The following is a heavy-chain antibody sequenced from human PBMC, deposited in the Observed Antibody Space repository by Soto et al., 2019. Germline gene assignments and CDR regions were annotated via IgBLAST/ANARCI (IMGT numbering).Heavy chain of an antibody. D-gene: IGHD3-3*01. Sequence: PSETLSLTCAVYGGSFSGYYWSWIRQPPGKGLEWIGEINHSGSTNYNPSLKSRVTISVDTSKNQFSLKLSSVTAADTAVYYCARERINFFGVVTNYYYYYGMDVWGQGTKVTVSS. V-gene: IGHV4-34*01. CDR1: GGSFSGYY. CDR2: INHSGST. J-gene: IGHJ6*02. CDR3: ARERINFFGVVTNYYYYYGMDV.